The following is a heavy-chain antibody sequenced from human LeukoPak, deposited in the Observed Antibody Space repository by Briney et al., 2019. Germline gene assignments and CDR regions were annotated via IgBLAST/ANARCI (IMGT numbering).Heavy chain of an antibody. Sequence: ASVKVSCKASGGTFSSYAISWVRQAPGQGLEWMGRIIPILGIANYAQKFQGRVTITADKSTSTVYMELSSLRSEDTAVYYCARDRSSGWLCYYGMDVWGQGTTVTVSS. V-gene: IGHV1-69*04. D-gene: IGHD6-19*01. CDR2: IIPILGIA. CDR3: ARDRSSGWLCYYGMDV. CDR1: GGTFSSYA. J-gene: IGHJ6*02.